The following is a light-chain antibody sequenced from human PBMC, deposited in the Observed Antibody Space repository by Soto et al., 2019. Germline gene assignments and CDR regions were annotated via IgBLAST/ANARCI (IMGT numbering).Light chain of an antibody. J-gene: IGKJ4*01. CDR2: GAS. CDR1: QSVGAQ. Sequence: EVVLTQYPASLSWSPGERATLSCRASQSVGAQFAWYQQKPGQSPRLLIYGASNRTSGISARFSGSGSGTDFTLTITSLEPEDSAVYYCQQRNDWGSFGGGTRVEIK. V-gene: IGKV3-11*01. CDR3: QQRNDWGS.